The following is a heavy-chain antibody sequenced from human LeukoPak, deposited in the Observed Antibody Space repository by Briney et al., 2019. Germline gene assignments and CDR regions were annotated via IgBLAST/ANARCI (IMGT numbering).Heavy chain of an antibody. Sequence: SETLSLTCAVYGGSFSGYYWSWIRQPPGKGLEWIGQINHSGSTNYNPSLKSPFTISVDTSKNHFSLNLDSVTAADTAMYYCARLDNYLFDYWGQGSLVTVSP. D-gene: IGHD2/OR15-2a*01. CDR1: GGSFSGYY. J-gene: IGHJ4*02. CDR2: INHSGST. CDR3: ARLDNYLFDY. V-gene: IGHV4-34*01.